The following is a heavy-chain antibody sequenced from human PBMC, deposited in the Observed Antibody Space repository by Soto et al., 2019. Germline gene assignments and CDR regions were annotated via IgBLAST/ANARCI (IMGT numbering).Heavy chain of an antibody. CDR1: GYIFVNYG. Sequence: QVQLVQSGDEVKKPGASVKVSCKASGYIFVNYGIAWVRQAPGQGLEWMGGISPYTGNTHSATKVQGRLTMTTDTSTSTAYMDLVSLTSDDTAVYYCVMVDNYVTPTPQDVWGQGTTVTVSS. V-gene: IGHV1-18*01. CDR3: VMVDNYVTPTPQDV. J-gene: IGHJ6*02. D-gene: IGHD3-16*01. CDR2: ISPYTGNT.